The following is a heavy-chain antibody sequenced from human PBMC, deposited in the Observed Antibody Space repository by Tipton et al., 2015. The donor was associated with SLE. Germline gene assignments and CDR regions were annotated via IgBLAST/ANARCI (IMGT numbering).Heavy chain of an antibody. CDR2: IFHSGST. CDR1: GGSINIYY. Sequence: LRLSCTVSGGSINIYYWSWVRQSPGEGLEWIGYIFHSGSTNSNPSLKSRVAMSLDTSKNQFSLRLSSVSTADTAVYYCARLPRSGGWYEDYWGQGILVTVSS. CDR3: ARLPRSGGWYEDY. V-gene: IGHV4-59*12. J-gene: IGHJ4*02. D-gene: IGHD6-19*01.